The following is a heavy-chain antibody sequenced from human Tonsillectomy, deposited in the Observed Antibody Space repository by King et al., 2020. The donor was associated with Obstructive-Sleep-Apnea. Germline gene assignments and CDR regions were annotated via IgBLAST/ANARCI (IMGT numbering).Heavy chain of an antibody. D-gene: IGHD6-13*01. CDR2: ISSSSSTI. Sequence: EVQLVESGGGLVQPGGSLRLSCAASGFTFSSYSMNWVRQAPGKGLEWVSYISSSSSTIYYADSVKGRFTISRDNAKNSLYLQMNSLRAEVTAVYYCAGVAAAAFDYGMDVWGQGTTVTVSS. CDR1: GFTFSSYS. V-gene: IGHV3-48*04. J-gene: IGHJ6*02. CDR3: AGVAAAAFDYGMDV.